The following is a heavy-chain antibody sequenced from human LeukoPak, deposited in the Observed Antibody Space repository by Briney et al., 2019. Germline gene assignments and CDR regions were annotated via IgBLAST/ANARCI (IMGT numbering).Heavy chain of an antibody. D-gene: IGHD3-3*01. V-gene: IGHV3-7*01. CDR2: IKHDGSEK. CDR1: GFIFTGYF. CDR3: ATDRGWRTSGYYLYYFEY. J-gene: IGHJ4*02. Sequence: GGSLRLSCAASGFIFTGYFKSWVRQAPGKGLEWVASIKHDGSEKYYVDSVRGRFTISRDNTKNLLYLQMSSLRAEDTAVYYCATDRGWRTSGYYLYYFEYWGQGTLVTFSS.